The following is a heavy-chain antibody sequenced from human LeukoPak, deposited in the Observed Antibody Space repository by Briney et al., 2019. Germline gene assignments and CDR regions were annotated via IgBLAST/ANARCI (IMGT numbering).Heavy chain of an antibody. CDR1: GFTLSNYD. CDR2: SGGDGGST. V-gene: IGHV3-23*01. Sequence: GGSLRLSCAASGFTLSNYDMSWVRQAPGKGLEWVSASGGDGGSTYADSVKGRFTISRDTSKNTLYLQMNSLRAEDTATYYCAKALNYWYFDLLGRGNLVTVSS. CDR3: AKALNYWYFDL. J-gene: IGHJ2*01.